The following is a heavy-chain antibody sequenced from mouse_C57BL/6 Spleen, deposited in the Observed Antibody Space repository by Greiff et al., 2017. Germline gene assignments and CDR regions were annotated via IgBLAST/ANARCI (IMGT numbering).Heavy chain of an antibody. Sequence: QVQLQQSGAELVKPGASVKLSCKASGYTFTSYWMHWVKQRPGQGLEWIGMIHPNSGSTNYNEKFKSKATLTVDKSSSTAYMQLSSLTSEDSAVYYCARKDYGSRDYAMDYWGQGTSVTVSS. V-gene: IGHV1-64*01. CDR1: GYTFTSYW. D-gene: IGHD1-1*01. J-gene: IGHJ4*01. CDR3: ARKDYGSRDYAMDY. CDR2: IHPNSGST.